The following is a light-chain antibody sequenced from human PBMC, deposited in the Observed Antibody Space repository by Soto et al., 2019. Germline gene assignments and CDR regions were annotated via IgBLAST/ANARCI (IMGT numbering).Light chain of an antibody. Sequence: EIVMTQSPATLSVSPGERATLSCRASQSVTTNLAWYQHKPGQAPRLLIYGASTRATGIPARFSGSGSGTDFTLTISSLEPEDFAVYYCQQRSNWWTFGQGTKVDIK. V-gene: IGKV3-15*01. CDR1: QSVTTN. J-gene: IGKJ1*01. CDR2: GAS. CDR3: QQRSNWWT.